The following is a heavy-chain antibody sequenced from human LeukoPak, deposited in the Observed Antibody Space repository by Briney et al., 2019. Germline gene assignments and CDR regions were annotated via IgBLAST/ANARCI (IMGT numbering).Heavy chain of an antibody. V-gene: IGHV3-11*01. J-gene: IGHJ4*02. CDR3: ARGLVVVPAAIWD. CDR2: ISSSGSTI. Sequence: GGSPRLSCAASGFTFSDYYMSWIRQAPGKGLEWVSYISSSGSTIYYADSVKGRFTISRDNAKNSLYLQMNSLRAEDTAVYYCARGLVVVPAAIWDWGQGTLVTVSS. D-gene: IGHD2-2*01. CDR1: GFTFSDYY.